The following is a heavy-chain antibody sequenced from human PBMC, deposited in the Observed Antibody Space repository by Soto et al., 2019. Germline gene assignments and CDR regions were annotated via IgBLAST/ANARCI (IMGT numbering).Heavy chain of an antibody. CDR2: ISGSGGST. V-gene: IGHV3-23*04. CDR1: GFTFSSYS. Sequence: EVQLVESGGGLVKPGGSLRLSCAASGFTFSSYSMNWVRQAPGKGLEWVSAISGSGGSTYYADSVKGRFTISRDNSKNTLYLQMNSLRAEDTAVYYCAKERSSWSEYNWFDPWGQGTLVTVSS. J-gene: IGHJ5*02. D-gene: IGHD6-13*01. CDR3: AKERSSWSEYNWFDP.